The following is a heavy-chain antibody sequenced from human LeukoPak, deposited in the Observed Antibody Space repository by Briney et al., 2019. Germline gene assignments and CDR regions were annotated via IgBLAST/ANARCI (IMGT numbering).Heavy chain of an antibody. CDR3: ARAKFYSSSWYANKYYYYYMDV. CDR2: IYYSGST. CDR1: GGSISSSSYY. D-gene: IGHD6-13*01. Sequence: SETLSLTCTVSGGSISSSSYYWGWIRQPPGKGLEWIGSIYYSGSTYYNPSLKSRVTISVDTSKNQFSLKLSSVTAADTAAYYCARAKFYSSSWYANKYYYYYMDVWGKGTTVTVSS. V-gene: IGHV4-39*01. J-gene: IGHJ6*03.